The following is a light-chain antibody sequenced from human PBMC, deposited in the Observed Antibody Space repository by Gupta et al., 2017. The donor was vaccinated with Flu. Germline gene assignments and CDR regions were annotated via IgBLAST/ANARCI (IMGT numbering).Light chain of an antibody. CDR3: QQRNNSPVA. CDR2: DGS. J-gene: IGKJ4*01. CDR1: QSISGY. Sequence: DIQMTQSPSSLSVSIRDRVTIPCRASQSISGYLNWYQQKQGKAPNVLIYDGSRLQSGVPSRLSGSGSETEFTLNVSRRQREDFGNCYCQQRNNSPVAFGGGTKVEIK. V-gene: IGKV1-39*01.